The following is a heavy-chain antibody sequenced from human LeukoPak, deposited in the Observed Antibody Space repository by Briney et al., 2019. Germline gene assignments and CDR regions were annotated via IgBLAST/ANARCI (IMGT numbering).Heavy chain of an antibody. V-gene: IGHV4-59*01. CDR1: GDSLNTYY. D-gene: IGHD2-21*02. CDR2: VASSGTS. J-gene: IGHJ5*02. CDR3: ARVVRGVVTSNWFDP. Sequence: SETLSLTCTVSGDSLNTYYWTWIRQTPGKELEWIGFVASSGTSNYNPSLKSRVSISIDTSKNQFSLALTAVTPADTAVYYCARVVRGVVTSNWFDPWGQGTLVSVSS.